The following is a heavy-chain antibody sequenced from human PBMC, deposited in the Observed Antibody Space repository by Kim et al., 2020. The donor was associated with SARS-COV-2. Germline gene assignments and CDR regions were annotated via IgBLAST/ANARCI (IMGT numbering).Heavy chain of an antibody. J-gene: IGHJ6*02. CDR2: IWYDGSNK. CDR3: AKDLGGQWLTYYGLDV. V-gene: IGHV3-33*03. CDR1: GFTFSSYG. Sequence: GGSLRLSCAASGFTFSSYGMHWVRQAPGKGLEWVAVIWYDGSNKYYADSVKGRFTISRDNSKNTLYLQMNSLRAEDTAVYYCAKDLGGQWLTYYGLDVWGQGTTVTVSS. D-gene: IGHD6-19*01.